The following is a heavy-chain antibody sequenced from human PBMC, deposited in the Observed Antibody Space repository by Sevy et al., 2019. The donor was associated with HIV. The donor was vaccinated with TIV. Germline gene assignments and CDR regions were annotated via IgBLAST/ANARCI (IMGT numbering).Heavy chain of an antibody. CDR3: AREVYGHTVILSGYYYGMDV. V-gene: IGHV3-30-3*01. Sequence: GGSLRLSCAASGFTFSSYAMHWVRQAPGKGLEWVAVISYDGSNKYYADSVKGRFTISRDNSKNTPYLQMNSLRAEDTAVYYCAREVYGHTVILSGYYYGMDVWGQGTTVTVSS. J-gene: IGHJ6*02. D-gene: IGHD4-4*01. CDR2: ISYDGSNK. CDR1: GFTFSSYA.